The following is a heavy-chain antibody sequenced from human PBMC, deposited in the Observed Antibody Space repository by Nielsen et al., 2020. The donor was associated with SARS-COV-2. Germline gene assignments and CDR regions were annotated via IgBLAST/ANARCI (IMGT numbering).Heavy chain of an antibody. J-gene: IGHJ4*02. Sequence: SLKISCAASGFTFSSYAMHWVRQAPGKGLEWVSGISWNSGSIGYADSVKGRFTISRDNSKNTLYLQMNSLRAEDTALYYCAGHGDYVAYWGQGTLVTVSS. D-gene: IGHD4-17*01. CDR1: GFTFSSYA. CDR3: AGHGDYVAY. V-gene: IGHV3-9*01. CDR2: ISWNSGSI.